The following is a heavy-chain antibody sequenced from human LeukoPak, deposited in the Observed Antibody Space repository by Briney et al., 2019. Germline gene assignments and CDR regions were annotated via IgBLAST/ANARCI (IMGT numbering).Heavy chain of an antibody. CDR1: GYPFTHQW. D-gene: IGHD3-10*01. CDR2: IYPRDSDT. Sequence: GEPLKISCKASGYPFTHQWIGWVRQKSGSGLEWMGIIYPRDSDTRYSPSFQGHVSISADTSINTAYLEWSRLEASDTAIYYCARHSDVIGAIWGQGTLVTVSS. V-gene: IGHV5-51*01. J-gene: IGHJ4*02. CDR3: ARHSDVIGAI.